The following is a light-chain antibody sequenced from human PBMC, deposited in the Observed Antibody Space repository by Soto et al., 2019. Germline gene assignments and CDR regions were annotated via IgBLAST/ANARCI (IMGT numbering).Light chain of an antibody. V-gene: IGKV3-11*01. CDR1: QSVNSD. Sequence: EIVMTQSPATLSVSPGERATLSCRASQSVNSDLAWYQQKPGQAPRLLIYDASSRATDIPARFSGSGSGTDFTLTIGSLEPEDFAVYFCQQRSNWAFGQGTRLEIK. J-gene: IGKJ5*01. CDR3: QQRSNWA. CDR2: DAS.